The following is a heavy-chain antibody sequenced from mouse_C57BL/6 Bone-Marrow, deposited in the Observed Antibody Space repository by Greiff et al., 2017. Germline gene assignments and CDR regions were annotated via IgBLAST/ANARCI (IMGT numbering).Heavy chain of an antibody. J-gene: IGHJ4*01. V-gene: IGHV5-4*03. CDR1: GFTFSSYA. CDR2: ISDGGSYT. Sequence: EVKVEASGGGLVKPGGSLKLSCAASGFTFSSYAMSWVRQTPEKRLEWVATISDGGSYTYYPDNVKGRFTISRDNAKNNLYLQMSHLKSEDTAMYYCARGRATVVGGQGTSVTVSS. CDR3: ARGRATVV. D-gene: IGHD1-1*01.